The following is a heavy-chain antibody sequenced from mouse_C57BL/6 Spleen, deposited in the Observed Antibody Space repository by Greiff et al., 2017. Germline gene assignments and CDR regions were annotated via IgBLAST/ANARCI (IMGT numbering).Heavy chain of an antibody. CDR2: IYPRSGNT. CDR1: GYTFTSYG. Sequence: QVQLQQSGAELARPGASVKLSCKASGYTFTSYGISWVKQRTGQGLEWIGEIYPRSGNTYYNEKFKGKATLTADKSSSTAYMELRSLTSEDSAVYFCARVGTAQATDYWGQGTTLTVSS. D-gene: IGHD3-2*02. J-gene: IGHJ2*01. V-gene: IGHV1-81*01. CDR3: ARVGTAQATDY.